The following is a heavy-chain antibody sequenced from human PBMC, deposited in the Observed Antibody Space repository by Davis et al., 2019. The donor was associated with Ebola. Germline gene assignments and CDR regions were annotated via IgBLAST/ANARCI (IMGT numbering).Heavy chain of an antibody. CDR3: AKVRDDY. CDR1: GFTVSSNY. V-gene: IGHV3-23*01. Sequence: GGSLRLSCAASGFTVSSNYMSWVRQAPGKGLEWVSVISGSGGSTYYADSVKGRFTISRDNAKNTLSLQMNSLRAEDTAVYYCAKVRDDYWGQGTLVTVSS. CDR2: ISGSGGST. J-gene: IGHJ4*02.